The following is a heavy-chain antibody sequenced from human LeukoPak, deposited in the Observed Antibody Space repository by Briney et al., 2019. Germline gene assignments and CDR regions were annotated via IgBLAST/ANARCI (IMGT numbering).Heavy chain of an antibody. Sequence: RGSLRLSCTASGFTFSSYDMNWVRQAPGKGLEWVSYISTISSTKYYADSVKGRFTISRDNAKNSLYLQMNRLRDEDTGVYYCARGKIGYYYGDYDGYWGQGTMVTVSS. CDR3: ARGKIGYYYGDYDGY. CDR2: ISTISSTK. D-gene: IGHD4-17*01. J-gene: IGHJ4*02. V-gene: IGHV3-48*02. CDR1: GFTFSSYD.